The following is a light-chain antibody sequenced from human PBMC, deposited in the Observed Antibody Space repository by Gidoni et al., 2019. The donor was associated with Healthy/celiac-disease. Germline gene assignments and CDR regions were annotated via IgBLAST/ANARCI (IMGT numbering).Light chain of an antibody. V-gene: IGKV1-5*01. CDR1: QSISSW. CDR3: QQYNSYSSS. CDR2: DAS. J-gene: IGKJ4*01. Sequence: DLQTASSPSTLSTSVGDRVTITCRASQSISSWLAWYQQKPGKAPKVLIYDASSLESGVPSRFSGSGSGTEFTLTISSLQPDDFATYYCQQYNSYSSSFGGGTKVEIK.